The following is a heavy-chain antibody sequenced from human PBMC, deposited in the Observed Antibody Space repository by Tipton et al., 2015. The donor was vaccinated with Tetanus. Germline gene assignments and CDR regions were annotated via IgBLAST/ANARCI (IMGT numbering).Heavy chain of an antibody. CDR2: IWYDGSNK. V-gene: IGHV3-33*01. CDR3: ARSLRSSIGSSPDCYYYGMDV. D-gene: IGHD6-6*01. Sequence: SLRLSCAASGFTFSSYGMHWVRQAPGKGLEWVAVIWYDGSNKYYADSVKGRFTISRDNSKNTLYLQMNSLRAEDTAVYYCARSLRSSIGSSPDCYYYGMDVWGQGTTVTVSS. CDR1: GFTFSSYG. J-gene: IGHJ6*02.